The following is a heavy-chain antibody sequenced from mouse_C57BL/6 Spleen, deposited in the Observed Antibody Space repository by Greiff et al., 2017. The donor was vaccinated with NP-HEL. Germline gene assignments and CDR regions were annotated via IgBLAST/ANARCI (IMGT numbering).Heavy chain of an antibody. J-gene: IGHJ2*01. Sequence: EVMLVESGGGLVKPGGSLKLSCAASGFTFSSYAMSWVRQTPEKRLEWVATISDGGSYTYYPDNVKGRFTISRDNAKNNLYLQMSHLKSEDTAMYYCARGDWEYYFDYWGQGTTLTVSS. V-gene: IGHV5-4*03. D-gene: IGHD4-1*01. CDR3: ARGDWEYYFDY. CDR2: ISDGGSYT. CDR1: GFTFSSYA.